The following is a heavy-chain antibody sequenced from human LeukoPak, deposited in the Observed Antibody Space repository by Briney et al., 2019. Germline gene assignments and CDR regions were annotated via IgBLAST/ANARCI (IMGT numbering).Heavy chain of an antibody. Sequence: PSETLSLTCTVSGYSISSGYYWGWIRQPPGKGLEWIGSIYHSGRTFYNPSLKSRVTISVDTSKNQFSLKLTSVTAADTAVYYCARDPDAMAGTGGADYWGQGTLVTVSS. V-gene: IGHV4-38-2*02. J-gene: IGHJ4*02. D-gene: IGHD1-1*01. CDR1: GYSISSGYY. CDR3: ARDPDAMAGTGGADY. CDR2: IYHSGRT.